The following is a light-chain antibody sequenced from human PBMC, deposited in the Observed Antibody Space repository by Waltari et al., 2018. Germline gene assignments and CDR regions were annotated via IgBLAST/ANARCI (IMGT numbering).Light chain of an antibody. Sequence: QSVLTQPPSTSGPPGERVTIPCSGGRSNIGRNTVDWYKQVPGTAPQLLIYRDDQRTSGVPDRFSASKSGTSASLAISGLQSGDEADYYCSTWDDSLNDVLFGGGTRVTVL. CDR1: RSNIGRNT. CDR2: RDD. CDR3: STWDDSLNDVL. V-gene: IGLV1-44*01. J-gene: IGLJ2*01.